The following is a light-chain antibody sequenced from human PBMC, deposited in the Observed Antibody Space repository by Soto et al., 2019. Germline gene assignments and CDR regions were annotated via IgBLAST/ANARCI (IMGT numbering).Light chain of an antibody. CDR2: KAS. Sequence: DIQMTQSPSSLSASVGDRVTITCRASQSISSYLNWYQQKPGKAPKLLIYKASTLKSGVPSRFSGSGSGTEFTLTISSLQPDDFATYYCQQRSNFGQGTRLEIK. CDR1: QSISSY. J-gene: IGKJ5*01. V-gene: IGKV1-5*03. CDR3: QQRSN.